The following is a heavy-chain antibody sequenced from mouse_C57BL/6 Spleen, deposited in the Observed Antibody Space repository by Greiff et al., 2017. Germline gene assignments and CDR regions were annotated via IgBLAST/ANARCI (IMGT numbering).Heavy chain of an antibody. D-gene: IGHD1-1*01. Sequence: VQLQQPGAELVKPGASVKLSCKASGYTFTSYWMQWVKQRPGQGLEWIGEIDPSDSYTNYNQKFKGKATLTVDTSSSTAYMQLSSLTSEDSAVYYCARGNYYGSSYSFGDYWGQGTTLTVSS. CDR1: GYTFTSYW. V-gene: IGHV1-50*01. CDR3: ARGNYYGSSYSFGDY. J-gene: IGHJ2*01. CDR2: IDPSDSYT.